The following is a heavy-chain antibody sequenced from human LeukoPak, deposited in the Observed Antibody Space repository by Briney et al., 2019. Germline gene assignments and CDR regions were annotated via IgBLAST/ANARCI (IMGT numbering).Heavy chain of an antibody. CDR1: GYTFASYG. Sequence: EASVKVSCKASGYTFASYGISWVRQAPGQGLEWMGWISAYNGNTNYAQKLQGRVTMTTDTSTSTAYMELSSLRSEDTAVYYCATTIPYCSGGSCETGVYAFDIWGQGTMVTASS. J-gene: IGHJ3*02. V-gene: IGHV1-18*01. CDR3: ATTIPYCSGGSCETGVYAFDI. CDR2: ISAYNGNT. D-gene: IGHD2-15*01.